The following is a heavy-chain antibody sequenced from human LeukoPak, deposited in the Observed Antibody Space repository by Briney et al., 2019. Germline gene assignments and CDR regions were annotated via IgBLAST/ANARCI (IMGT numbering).Heavy chain of an antibody. J-gene: IGHJ4*02. V-gene: IGHV3-23*01. CDR3: AKKGSREFDY. CDR1: GFTFAGQA. D-gene: IGHD6-13*01. Sequence: GGSLRLPCAASGFTFAGQAISWVRQAPGKGLEWVSGISVSSGNTHYAGSVKGRFTISRDTSKNTVYLQMNSLRVDDTAVYYCAKKGSREFDYWGQGTLVTVSS. CDR2: ISVSSGNT.